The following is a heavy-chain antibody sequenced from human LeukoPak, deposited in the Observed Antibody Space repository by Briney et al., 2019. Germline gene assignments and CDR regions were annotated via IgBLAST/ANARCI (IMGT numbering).Heavy chain of an antibody. D-gene: IGHD3-22*01. J-gene: IGHJ4*02. CDR2: INPNSGGT. Sequence: ASVKVSCKASGYTFTGYYMHWVRQAPGQGLEWMGWINPNSGGTNYAQKFQGRVTMTRDTSISTAYMELSRLRSDDTAVYYCARVSIDYHDSSGYYTDYWGQGTLVTVSS. CDR1: GYTFTGYY. V-gene: IGHV1-2*02. CDR3: ARVSIDYHDSSGYYTDY.